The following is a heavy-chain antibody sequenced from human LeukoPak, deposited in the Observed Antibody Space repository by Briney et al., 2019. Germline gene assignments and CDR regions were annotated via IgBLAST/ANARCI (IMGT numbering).Heavy chain of an antibody. V-gene: IGHV3-23*01. J-gene: IGHJ4*02. CDR3: AKMHYFGSGSPDY. D-gene: IGHD3-10*01. CDR2: TSGSGVTT. CDR1: GFTFSSYA. Sequence: PGGSLRLSCAASGFTFSSYAMSWVRQAPGKGLEWVSGTSGSGVTTYYADSVKGRFTISRDNSKNTLYLQMDSLRAEDTAVYYCAKMHYFGSGSPDYWGQGTLVTVSS.